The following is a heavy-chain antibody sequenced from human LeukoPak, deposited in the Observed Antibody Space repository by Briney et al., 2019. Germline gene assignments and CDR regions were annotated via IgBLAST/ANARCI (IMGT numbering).Heavy chain of an antibody. J-gene: IGHJ4*02. D-gene: IGHD2-2*01. CDR1: GFTFSSKW. Sequence: GGSLRLSCAASGFTFSSKWMHWVHQSAGKGLVWVSHINSDGSNTNYADSVKGRFTISRDNAKNTLYLQLNSLRAEDTAVYYCARGGCSSTSCLDYWGQGTLVTLSS. CDR3: ARGGCSSTSCLDY. V-gene: IGHV3-74*01. CDR2: INSDGSNT.